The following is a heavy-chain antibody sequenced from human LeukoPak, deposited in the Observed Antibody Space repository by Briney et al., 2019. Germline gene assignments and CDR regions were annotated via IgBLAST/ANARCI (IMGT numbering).Heavy chain of an antibody. CDR1: GFTFSDYG. D-gene: IGHD3-22*01. CDR3: AKEARRDGDSSGLYAYFDF. J-gene: IGHJ4*02. V-gene: IGHV3-30*18. CDR2: ISNDGSNE. Sequence: GTSLRLSCAASGFTFSDYGMHWVRQAPGRGLEWVAIISNDGSNEYYVDSVKGRFTISRDNSKNTLDLQMNSLRAEDTAVYYCAKEARRDGDSSGLYAYFDFWGQGTLVVVSS.